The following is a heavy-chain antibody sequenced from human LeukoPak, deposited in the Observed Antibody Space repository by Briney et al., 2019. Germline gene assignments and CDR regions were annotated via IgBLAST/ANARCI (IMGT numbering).Heavy chain of an antibody. CDR1: GGTFSSYA. D-gene: IGHD3-3*01. CDR3: AKGYYDFWSGYSLTHFDY. V-gene: IGHV1-69*13. J-gene: IGHJ4*02. CDR2: IIPIFGTA. Sequence: GASVNVSCKASGGTFSSYAISWVRQAPGQGLEGMGGIIPIFGTANYAQKFQGRVTITADESTSTAYMALSSLRSEDTAVYYCAKGYYDFWSGYSLTHFDYWGQGTLVTVSS.